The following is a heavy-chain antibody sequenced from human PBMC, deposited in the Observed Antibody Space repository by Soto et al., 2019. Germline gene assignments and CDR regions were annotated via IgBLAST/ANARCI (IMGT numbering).Heavy chain of an antibody. CDR2: MNPNSGDT. D-gene: IGHD3-9*01. V-gene: IGHV1-8*01. J-gene: IGHJ3*02. Sequence: ASVKVSCKASGYTFTSYDINWVRQATGQGLEWMGWMNPNSGDTGYAQKFQGRVTMTRNTSISTAYMELSSLRSEDTAVYYCARGVLRYFDWLLSNAFDIWGQGTMVTVSS. CDR3: ARGVLRYFDWLLSNAFDI. CDR1: GYTFTSYD.